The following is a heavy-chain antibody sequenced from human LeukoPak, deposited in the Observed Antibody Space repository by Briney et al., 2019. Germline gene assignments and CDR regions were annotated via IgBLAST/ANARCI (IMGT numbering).Heavy chain of an antibody. CDR2: MNPNSGNT. V-gene: IGHV1-8*01. Sequence: ASVTVSCKASGYTFTSYDINWVRQATGQGLEWMGWMNPNSGNTGYAQKFQGRVTMTRNTSISTAYMELSGLRSEDTAVYYCARGRRGAVAGTFCYWGQGTLVTVSS. D-gene: IGHD6-19*01. CDR1: GYTFTSYD. CDR3: ARGRRGAVAGTFCY. J-gene: IGHJ4*02.